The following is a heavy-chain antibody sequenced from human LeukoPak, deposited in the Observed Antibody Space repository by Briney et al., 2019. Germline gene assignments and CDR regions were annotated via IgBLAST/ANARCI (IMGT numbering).Heavy chain of an antibody. CDR2: IYHSGST. J-gene: IGHJ1*01. CDR1: GGSISSSSYY. V-gene: IGHV4-39*07. D-gene: IGHD4-17*01. Sequence: SETLSLTCTVSGGSISSSSYYWGWIRQPPGKGLEWIGSIYHSGSTYYNPSLKSRVTISVDTSKNQFSLKLSSVTAADTAVYYCARGPTVTNAPGGYFQHWGQGTLVTVSS. CDR3: ARGPTVTNAPGGYFQH.